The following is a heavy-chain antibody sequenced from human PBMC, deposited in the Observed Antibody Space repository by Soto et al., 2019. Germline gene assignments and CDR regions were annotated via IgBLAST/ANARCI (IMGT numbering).Heavy chain of an antibody. CDR2: IYSSGTT. Sequence: SDTLPLTCSFSGYPMTNYYLSWIRQPPGKGLEWIGYIYSSGTTNNNPSLKSRITIPVDTSTNQFSLKLTSVTAADTAVYFCARFYGWVFDPWGQGTLVTVSS. V-gene: IGHV4-59*08. D-gene: IGHD3-10*01. J-gene: IGHJ5*02. CDR3: ARFYGWVFDP. CDR1: GYPMTNYY.